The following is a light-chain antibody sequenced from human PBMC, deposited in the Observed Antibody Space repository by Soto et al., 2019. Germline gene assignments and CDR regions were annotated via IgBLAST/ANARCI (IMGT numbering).Light chain of an antibody. V-gene: IGLV2-23*02. Sequence: QSALTQPASVSGSPGQSITISCTGTRSDVGGYNLVSWYQHHPRKAPELVIYEVSERPSGVSYRFSGSKSGNTASLTISGLQAGDEADYYCCSYAGSVDHYVFGTGTKVTVL. CDR2: EVS. CDR1: RSDVGGYNL. J-gene: IGLJ1*01. CDR3: CSYAGSVDHYV.